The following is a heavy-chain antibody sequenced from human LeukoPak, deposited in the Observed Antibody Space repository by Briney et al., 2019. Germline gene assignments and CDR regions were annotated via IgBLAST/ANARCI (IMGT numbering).Heavy chain of an antibody. CDR1: GFTFINYG. CDR3: GREWGRTGYYAEF. J-gene: IGHJ4*02. Sequence: GGSLRLSCAASGFTFINYGMNWVRQAPGKGLEWVSYISSSTSTIYYADSVKGRFTISRDNGKNSLYLQMNSLRAEDTAVYYCGREWGRTGYYAEFWGQGTLVTLSS. CDR2: ISSSTSTI. V-gene: IGHV3-48*01. D-gene: IGHD3-9*01.